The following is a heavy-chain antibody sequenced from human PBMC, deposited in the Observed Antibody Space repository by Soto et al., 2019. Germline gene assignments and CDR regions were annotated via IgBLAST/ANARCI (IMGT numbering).Heavy chain of an antibody. J-gene: IGHJ5*02. CDR3: ARVEGSSWYEDWFAP. Sequence: NPSETLALTCTVSGGSINSYYWSWIRQHPGKGLEWIGYIYYSGSTNYNPSLKSRVTISVDTSKNQFSLKLSSVTAADTAVYYCARVEGSSWYEDWFAPWGQGTLVTVSS. CDR2: IYYSGST. V-gene: IGHV4-59*01. CDR1: GGSINSYY. D-gene: IGHD6-13*01.